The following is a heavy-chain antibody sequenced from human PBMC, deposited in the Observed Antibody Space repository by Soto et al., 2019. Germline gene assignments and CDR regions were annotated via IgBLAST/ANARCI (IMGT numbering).Heavy chain of an antibody. J-gene: IGHJ3*02. CDR3: AKGHVGNAFDI. CDR2: ISYDGSNK. Sequence: QVQLVESGGGVVQPGRSLRLSCAASGFTFSSYGMHWVRQAPGKGLEWVAVISYDGSNKYYADSVKGRFIISRDNSKNTLYLQMNSLRAEDTAVYYCAKGHVGNAFDIWGQGTMVTVSS. D-gene: IGHD1-26*01. CDR1: GFTFSSYG. V-gene: IGHV3-30*18.